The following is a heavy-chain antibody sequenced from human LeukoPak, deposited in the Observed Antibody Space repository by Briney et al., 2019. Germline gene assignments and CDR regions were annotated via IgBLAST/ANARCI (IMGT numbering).Heavy chain of an antibody. CDR2: IKQDGSEK. V-gene: IGHV3-7*01. Sequence: GGSLRLSCVASGFTFSSYWMTWVRQAPGKGLEWMANIKQDGSEKYYVDSVKGRFTISRDNAKNSLYLQMNSLRAEDTAVYYCARDRRGYYGTFYMDVWGKGTTVTISS. CDR1: GFTFSSYW. J-gene: IGHJ6*03. D-gene: IGHD3-10*01. CDR3: ARDRRGYYGTFYMDV.